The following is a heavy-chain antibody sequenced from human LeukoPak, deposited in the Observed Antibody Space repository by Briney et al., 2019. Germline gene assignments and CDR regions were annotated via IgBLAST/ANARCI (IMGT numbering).Heavy chain of an antibody. CDR3: ARDHNYAFDN. CDR1: GFPFIEYS. D-gene: IGHD1-1*01. J-gene: IGHJ4*02. Sequence: GGSLRLSCTASGFPFIEYSVNWVRQAPGKGLEWISYIGIDSGNTKYADSVRGRFTISTDKAKNSLYLQMNSLRVEDTAVYYCARDHNYAFDNWGQGTLVSVAS. CDR2: IGIDSGNT. V-gene: IGHV3-48*01.